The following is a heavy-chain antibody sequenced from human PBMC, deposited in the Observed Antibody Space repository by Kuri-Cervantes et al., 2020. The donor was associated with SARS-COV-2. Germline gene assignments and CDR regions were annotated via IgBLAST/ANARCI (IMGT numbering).Heavy chain of an antibody. Sequence: SETLSLTCTVSGGSISSSSYYWGWIRQPPGKGLEWIGSIYYSGSTYYNPSLKSRVTISVDTSKNQFSLKLSSVTAADTAVYYCARLYRCSSTSCLNYFDYWGQGTLVTDSS. CDR2: IYYSGST. CDR1: GGSISSSSYY. CDR3: ARLYRCSSTSCLNYFDY. J-gene: IGHJ4*02. V-gene: IGHV4-39*01. D-gene: IGHD2-2*01.